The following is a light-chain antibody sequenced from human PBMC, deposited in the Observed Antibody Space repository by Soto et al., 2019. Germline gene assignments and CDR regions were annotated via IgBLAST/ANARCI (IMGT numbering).Light chain of an antibody. CDR1: QSVHRD. CDR2: DAS. Sequence: EIVMTQSPATLSVSPGEGATLSCRASQSVHRDLAWYQQKPGQAPRLIIYDASTRATGIPARFSGSGSGTEFTITISSLQSEDFAVYYCQQYTNWPPLTFGGGTKVEI. CDR3: QQYTNWPPLT. J-gene: IGKJ4*01. V-gene: IGKV3-15*01.